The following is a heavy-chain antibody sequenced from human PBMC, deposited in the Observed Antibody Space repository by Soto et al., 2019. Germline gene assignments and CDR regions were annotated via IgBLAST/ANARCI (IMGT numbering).Heavy chain of an antibody. CDR3: ARDRQYYYDSSGYYSY. Sequence: GGSVRLSCAASGFTFSSYAMHWVRQAPGKVLEWVAVISYDGSNKYYADSVKGRFTISRDNSKNTLYLQMNSLRAEDTAVYYCARDRQYYYDSSGYYSYWGQGTLVTVSS. V-gene: IGHV3-30-3*01. CDR2: ISYDGSNK. D-gene: IGHD3-22*01. J-gene: IGHJ4*02. CDR1: GFTFSSYA.